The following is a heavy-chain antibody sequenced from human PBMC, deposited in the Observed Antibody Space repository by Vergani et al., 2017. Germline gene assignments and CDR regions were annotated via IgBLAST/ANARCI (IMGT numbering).Heavy chain of an antibody. CDR1: GFTFSGSA. D-gene: IGHD4-17*01. CDR3: TRHGPHYGDWQSRPIDI. V-gene: IGHV3-73*02. CDR2: IRSKANSYAT. J-gene: IGHJ3*02. Sequence: EVQLVESGGGLVQPGGSLKLSCAASGFTFSGSAMHWVRQASGKGLEWVGRIRSKANSYATAYAASVKGRFTISRDDSKNTAYLQMNSLKTEDTAVYYCTRHGPHYGDWQSRPIDIWGQGTMVTVSS.